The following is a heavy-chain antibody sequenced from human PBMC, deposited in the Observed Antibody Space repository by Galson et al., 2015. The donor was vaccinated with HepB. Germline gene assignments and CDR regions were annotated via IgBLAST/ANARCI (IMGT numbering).Heavy chain of an antibody. CDR3: ARERTRSTYTPNWFDP. Sequence: SLRLSCAASGFTFSSNWMHWVRQAPGKGLEWVSRINGDASSTIYADSVQGRFTISRDNARNTLYLQLNSLSAEDAAVYYCARERTRSTYTPNWFDPWGQGTLVTVSS. CDR1: GFTFSSNW. CDR2: INGDASST. J-gene: IGHJ5*02. D-gene: IGHD2-2*01. V-gene: IGHV3-74*01.